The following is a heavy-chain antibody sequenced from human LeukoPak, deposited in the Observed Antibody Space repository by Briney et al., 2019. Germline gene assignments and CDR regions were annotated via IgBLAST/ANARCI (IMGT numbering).Heavy chain of an antibody. CDR3: ARDHNAFDI. CDR2: IIPILGIA. J-gene: IGHJ3*02. V-gene: IGHV1-69*04. Sequence: SVKVSCKASGYTFTSYGISWVRQAPGQGLEWMGRIIPILGIANYAQKFQGRVTITADKSTSTAYMELSSLRSEDTAVYYCARDHNAFDIWGQGTMVTVSS. CDR1: GYTFTSYG.